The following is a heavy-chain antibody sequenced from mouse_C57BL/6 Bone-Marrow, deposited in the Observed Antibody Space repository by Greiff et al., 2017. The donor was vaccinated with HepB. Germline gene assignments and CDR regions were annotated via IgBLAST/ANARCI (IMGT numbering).Heavy chain of an antibody. CDR3: ARDAGYHWYFDV. CDR1: GFTFSDFY. CDR2: SRNKANDYTT. V-gene: IGHV7-1*01. D-gene: IGHD2-2*01. Sequence: EVKLVESGGGLVQSGRSLRLSCATSGFTFSDFYMEWVRQAPGKGLEWIAASRNKANDYTTEYSASVKGRFIVSRDTSQSILYLQMNALRAEDTAIYYCARDAGYHWYFDVWGTGTTVTVSS. J-gene: IGHJ1*03.